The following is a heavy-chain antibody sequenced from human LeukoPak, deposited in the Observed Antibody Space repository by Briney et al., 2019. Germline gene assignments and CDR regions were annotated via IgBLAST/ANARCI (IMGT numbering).Heavy chain of an antibody. D-gene: IGHD4-17*01. Sequence: ASVKVSCKASGYTFTSYYMHWVRQAPGQGLEWMGWINPNSGGTNYAQKFQGRVTMTRDTSISTAYMELSRLRSDDTAVYYCARDPRYYGDPRMWFDPWGQGTLVTVSS. CDR1: GYTFTSYY. CDR2: INPNSGGT. V-gene: IGHV1-2*02. CDR3: ARDPRYYGDPRMWFDP. J-gene: IGHJ5*02.